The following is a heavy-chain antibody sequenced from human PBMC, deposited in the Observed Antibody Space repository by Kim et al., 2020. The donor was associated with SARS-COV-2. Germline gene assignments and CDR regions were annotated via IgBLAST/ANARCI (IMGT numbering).Heavy chain of an antibody. V-gene: IGHV3-9*01. CDR2: ISWNSGSI. D-gene: IGHD1-26*01. J-gene: IGHJ4*02. CDR3: AKGQREHLLPDY. Sequence: GGSLRLSCAASGFTFDDYAMHWVRQAPGKGLEWVSGISWNSGSIGYADSVKGRFTISRDNAKNSLYLQMNSLRAEDTALYYCAKGQREHLLPDYWGQGTLVTVSS. CDR1: GFTFDDYA.